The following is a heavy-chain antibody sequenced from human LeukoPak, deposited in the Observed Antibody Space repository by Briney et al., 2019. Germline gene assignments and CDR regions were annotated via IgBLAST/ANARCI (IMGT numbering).Heavy chain of an antibody. CDR2: IYTSGST. D-gene: IGHD3-9*01. V-gene: IGHV4-61*02. CDR3: ARGLWDFDWLPNYYYYMDV. Sequence: PSETLSLTCTVSGGSISSGSYYWSWIRQPAGKGLEWIGRIYTSGSTNYNPSLKSRVTISVDTSKNQFSLKLSSVTAADTAMYYCARGLWDFDWLPNYYYYMDVWGKGTTVTISS. J-gene: IGHJ6*03. CDR1: GGSISSGSYY.